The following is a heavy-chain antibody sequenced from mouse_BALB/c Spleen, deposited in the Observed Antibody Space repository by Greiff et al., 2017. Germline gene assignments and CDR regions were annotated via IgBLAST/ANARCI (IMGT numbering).Heavy chain of an antibody. D-gene: IGHD1-1*01. CDR1: GFTFSSYA. Sequence: EVKLVESGGGLVKPGGSLKLSCAASGFTFSSYAMSWVRQTPEKRLEWVASISSGGSTYYPDSVKGRFTISRDNARNILYLQMSSLRSEDTAMYYCARGRRNTTVVALNYYAMDYWGQGTSVTVSS. CDR2: ISSGGST. CDR3: ARGRRNTTVVALNYYAMDY. J-gene: IGHJ4*01. V-gene: IGHV5-6-5*01.